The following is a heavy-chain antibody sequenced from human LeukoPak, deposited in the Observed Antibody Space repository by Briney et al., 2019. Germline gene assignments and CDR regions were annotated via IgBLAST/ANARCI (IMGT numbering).Heavy chain of an antibody. CDR3: ARVFRSGSYPSRDAFDI. Sequence: GGSLRLSCAASGFTFSSYSMNWVRQAPGKGLEWVSSISSSSSYMYYADSVKGRFTISRDNAKNSLYLQMNSLRAEDTAVYYCARVFRSGSYPSRDAFDIWGQGTMVTVSS. J-gene: IGHJ3*02. CDR2: ISSSSSYM. CDR1: GFTFSSYS. V-gene: IGHV3-21*01. D-gene: IGHD1-26*01.